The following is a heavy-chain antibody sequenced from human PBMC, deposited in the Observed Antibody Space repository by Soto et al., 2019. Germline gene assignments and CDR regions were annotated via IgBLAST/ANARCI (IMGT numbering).Heavy chain of an antibody. J-gene: IGHJ5*02. CDR3: ARDLTGYCRGGSCLGWFDP. V-gene: IGHV3-7*01. CDR1: GFTFSSYW. CDR2: IKQDGSEK. Sequence: GGSLRLSCAASGFTFSSYWMSWVRQAPGKGLEWVANIKQDGSEKYYVDSVKGRFTISRDNAKNSLYLQMNSLRAEDTAVYYCARDLTGYCRGGSCLGWFDPWGQGTLVTVSS. D-gene: IGHD2-15*01.